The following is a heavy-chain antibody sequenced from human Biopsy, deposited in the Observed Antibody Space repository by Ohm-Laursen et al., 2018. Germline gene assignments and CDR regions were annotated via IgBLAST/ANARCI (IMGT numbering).Heavy chain of an antibody. J-gene: IGHJ4*02. D-gene: IGHD2-8*01. Sequence: SLRLSCSASGVTLSGYGMNWVRQAPGKGLEWVSSISASSSYIYYADSVKGRFTISRDNSKNTLYLQMNSLRGEDTAVYYCAKCMTGGSNYYFHHCGQGTLLTVSS. V-gene: IGHV3-21*01. CDR2: ISASSSYI. CDR3: AKCMTGGSNYYFHH. CDR1: GVTLSGYG.